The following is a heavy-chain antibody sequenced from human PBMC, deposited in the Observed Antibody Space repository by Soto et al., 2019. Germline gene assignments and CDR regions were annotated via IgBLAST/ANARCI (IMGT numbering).Heavy chain of an antibody. CDR3: ARHADWLELGYHYYMAV. Sequence: SETLSLTCTVSGGSISSYYWSWIRQPPGKGLEWIGYIYYSGSTNYNPSLKSRVTISVDTSKNQFSLKLSSVTAADTAVYYCARHADWLELGYHYYMAVWGKGTSVPVSS. CDR2: IYYSGST. CDR1: GGSISSYY. J-gene: IGHJ6*03. D-gene: IGHD1-7*01. V-gene: IGHV4-59*08.